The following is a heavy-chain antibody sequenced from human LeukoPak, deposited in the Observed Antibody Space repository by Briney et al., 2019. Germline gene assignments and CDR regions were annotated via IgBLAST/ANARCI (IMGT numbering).Heavy chain of an antibody. Sequence: SETLSLTCTVSGDSISSGGYYWSWIRQHPGKGLEWIGYISYSGSTYYNPSLKSRVTISVDTSKNQFSLKLSSVTAADTAVYYCASEKYDFWSGYYNPDYWGQGTLVTVSS. V-gene: IGHV4-39*01. CDR2: ISYSGST. CDR3: ASEKYDFWSGYYNPDY. CDR1: GDSISSGGYY. J-gene: IGHJ4*02. D-gene: IGHD3-3*01.